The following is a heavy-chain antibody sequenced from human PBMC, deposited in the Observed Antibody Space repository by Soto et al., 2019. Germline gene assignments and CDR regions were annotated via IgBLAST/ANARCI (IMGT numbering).Heavy chain of an antibody. Sequence: GSLRLSCAASGFTFSSYSMNWVRQAPGKGLEWVSYISSSSTIYYADSVKGRFTISRDNAKNSLYLQMNSLRDEDTAVYYCARDGVAARPGSGYWGQGTLVTVS. D-gene: IGHD6-6*01. J-gene: IGHJ4*02. CDR3: ARDGVAARPGSGY. CDR2: ISSSSTI. CDR1: GFTFSSYS. V-gene: IGHV3-48*02.